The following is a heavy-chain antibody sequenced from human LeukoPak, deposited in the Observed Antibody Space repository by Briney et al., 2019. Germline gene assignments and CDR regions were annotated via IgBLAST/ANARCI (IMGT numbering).Heavy chain of an antibody. Sequence: SQTLSLTCTVSGGSISSGSYYWSWIRQPAGKGLEWIGRIYTSGSTNYNPSLKSRVTISVDTSKNQFSLKLSSVTAADTAVYYCAREPRYGFADYWGQGTLVTVSS. V-gene: IGHV4-61*02. CDR3: AREPRYGFADY. J-gene: IGHJ4*02. D-gene: IGHD3-16*02. CDR1: GGSISSGSYY. CDR2: IYTSGST.